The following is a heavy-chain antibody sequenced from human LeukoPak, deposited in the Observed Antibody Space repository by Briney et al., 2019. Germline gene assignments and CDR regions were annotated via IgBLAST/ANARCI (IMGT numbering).Heavy chain of an antibody. CDR3: ASHRPYYYDSSGQTHFDY. CDR2: IYYSGST. J-gene: IGHJ4*02. CDR1: GGSISSYY. V-gene: IGHV4-59*08. Sequence: SETLSLTCTVSGGSISSYYWSWIRQPPGKGLEWIGYIYYSGSTNYNPSLKSRVTISVDTSKNQFSLKLSSVTAADTAVYYCASHRPYYYDSSGQTHFDYWGQGTLVTVSS. D-gene: IGHD3-22*01.